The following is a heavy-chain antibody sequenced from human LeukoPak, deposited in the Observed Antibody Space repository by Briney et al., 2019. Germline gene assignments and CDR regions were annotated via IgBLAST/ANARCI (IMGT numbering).Heavy chain of an antibody. CDR1: GGSFNGYY. D-gene: IGHD6-19*01. V-gene: IGHV4-34*01. CDR3: ATQWLGPYGY. CDR2: INHSGST. J-gene: IGHJ4*02. Sequence: SETLSLTCAVYGGSFNGYYWSWIRQPPGKGLEWIGEINHSGSTNYNPSLKSRVTISVDTSKNQFSLKLSSVTAADTAVYYCATQWLGPYGYWGQGTLVTVSS.